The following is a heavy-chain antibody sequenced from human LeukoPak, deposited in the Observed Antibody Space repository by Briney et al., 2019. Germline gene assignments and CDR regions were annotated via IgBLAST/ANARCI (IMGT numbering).Heavy chain of an antibody. CDR3: ARGRSYYYGSGSFFY. V-gene: IGHV4-61*02. D-gene: IGHD3-10*01. Sequence: SETLSLTCTVSGGSISSGSYYWSWIRQPAGKGLEWIGRIYTSGTTNYNPSLKSRVTISGDTSKNQFSLKLSSVTAADTAVYYCARGRSYYYGSGSFFYWGQGTLVTVSS. CDR2: IYTSGTT. J-gene: IGHJ4*02. CDR1: GGSISSGSYY.